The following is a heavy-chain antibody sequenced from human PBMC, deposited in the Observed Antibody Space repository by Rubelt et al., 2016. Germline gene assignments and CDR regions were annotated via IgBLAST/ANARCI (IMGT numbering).Heavy chain of an antibody. CDR2: IYYSGST. D-gene: IGHD6-25*01. V-gene: IGHV4-39*07. Sequence: QLQLQESGPGLVKPSETLSLTCTVSGGSISSSSYYWGWIRQPPGKGLEWIGNIYYSGSTYYNPSLKSRVTISRDTSKTQFSLWLSCGTAADTAVYYCARASSGSPRFGFDYWGQGTLVTVSS. CDR3: ARASSGSPRFGFDY. CDR1: GGSISSSSYY. J-gene: IGHJ4*02.